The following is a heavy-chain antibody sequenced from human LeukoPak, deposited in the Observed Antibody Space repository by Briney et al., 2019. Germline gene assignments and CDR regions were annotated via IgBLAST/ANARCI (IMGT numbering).Heavy chain of an antibody. Sequence: PSETLSITCAVYGGSFSGYYWSWIRQPPGKGLEWIGKINHSGSTNYNPSLKSRVTISVDTSKNQFSLKLSSVTAADTAVYYCARARLRYFDWPGGWFDPWGQGTLVTVSS. CDR3: ARARLRYFDWPGGWFDP. J-gene: IGHJ5*02. V-gene: IGHV4-34*01. CDR2: INHSGST. D-gene: IGHD3-9*01. CDR1: GGSFSGYY.